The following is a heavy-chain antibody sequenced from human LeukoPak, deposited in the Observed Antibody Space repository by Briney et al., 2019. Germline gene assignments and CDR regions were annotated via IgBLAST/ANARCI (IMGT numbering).Heavy chain of an antibody. J-gene: IGHJ4*02. CDR3: ARSYGSGSYYRESAFDY. D-gene: IGHD3-10*01. CDR1: GYTFTSYG. V-gene: IGHV1-18*01. Sequence: ASVKVSCKASGYTFTSYGISWVRQAPGQGLEWMGWISAYNGNTNYAQKLQGRVTMTRNTSISTAYMELSSLRSEDTAVYYCARSYGSGSYYRESAFDYWGQGTLVTVSS. CDR2: ISAYNGNT.